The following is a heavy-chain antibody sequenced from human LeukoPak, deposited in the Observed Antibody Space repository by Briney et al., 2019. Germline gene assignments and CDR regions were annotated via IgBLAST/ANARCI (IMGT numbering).Heavy chain of an antibody. J-gene: IGHJ5*02. D-gene: IGHD6-6*01. V-gene: IGHV1-18*01. CDR3: ARDPGIAARRGLGWFDP. CDR2: ISAYNGNT. CDR1: GYTFTSYG. Sequence: ASVKVSCKASGYTFTSYGISWVRQAPGQGLEWMGWISAYNGNTNYAQKLRGRVTMTTDTSTSTAYMELRSLRSDDTAVYYCARDPGIAARRGLGWFDPWGQGTLVTVSS.